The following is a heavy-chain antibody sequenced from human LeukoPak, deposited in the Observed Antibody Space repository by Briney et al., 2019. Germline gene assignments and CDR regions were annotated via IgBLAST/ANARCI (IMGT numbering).Heavy chain of an antibody. CDR1: GFTFDDYA. V-gene: IGHV3-43*02. Sequence: GGSLRLSCAASGFTFDDYAMHWVRQVPGKGMEWVSLISGDGGSTYYADSVKGRFTISRDNSKNSLYLQMNSLRTEDTALYYCAKDGSPNTAMVAGYFDYWGQGTLVTVSS. J-gene: IGHJ4*02. D-gene: IGHD5-18*01. CDR3: AKDGSPNTAMVAGYFDY. CDR2: ISGDGGST.